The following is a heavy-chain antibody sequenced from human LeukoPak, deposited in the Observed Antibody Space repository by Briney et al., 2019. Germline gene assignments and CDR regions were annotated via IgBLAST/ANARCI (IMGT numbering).Heavy chain of an antibody. Sequence: SETLSLTCTVSGGSISSYYWSWIRQPPGKGLEWIGYIYYSGSTNYNPSLKSRVTISVDTSKNQFSLKLSSVTAADTAVYYCERGGTVVTHDYWGQGTLVTVSS. CDR2: IYYSGST. D-gene: IGHD4-23*01. CDR1: GGSISSYY. V-gene: IGHV4-59*01. CDR3: ERGGTVVTHDY. J-gene: IGHJ4*02.